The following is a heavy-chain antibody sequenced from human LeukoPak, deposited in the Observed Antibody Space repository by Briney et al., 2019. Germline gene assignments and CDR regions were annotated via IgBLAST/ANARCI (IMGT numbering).Heavy chain of an antibody. Sequence: PSETLSLTCAVYGGSFSGYYWSWIRQPPGKGLEWIGEINHSGSTNYNPSLKSRVTISVDTSKNQFSLKLSSVTAADTAVYYCARAYSGIAAAGKAHRTYWYFDLWGRGTLVTVSS. V-gene: IGHV4-34*01. CDR1: GGSFSGYY. CDR3: ARAYSGIAAAGKAHRTYWYFDL. D-gene: IGHD6-13*01. CDR2: INHSGST. J-gene: IGHJ2*01.